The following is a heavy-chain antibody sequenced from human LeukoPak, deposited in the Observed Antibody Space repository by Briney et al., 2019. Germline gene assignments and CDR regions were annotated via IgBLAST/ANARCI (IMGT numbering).Heavy chain of an antibody. CDR1: GFTFSSHG. J-gene: IGHJ4*02. V-gene: IGHV3-33*01. D-gene: IGHD3-10*01. Sequence: GGSLRLSCAASGFTFSSHGMHWVRQAPGKGLEWVAVIWYDGSNKYYADSVKGRFTISRDNSKNTLYLQMNSLRAEDTAVYYCARDNMVRGVIIAGTDYWGQGTLVTVSS. CDR3: ARDNMVRGVIIAGTDY. CDR2: IWYDGSNK.